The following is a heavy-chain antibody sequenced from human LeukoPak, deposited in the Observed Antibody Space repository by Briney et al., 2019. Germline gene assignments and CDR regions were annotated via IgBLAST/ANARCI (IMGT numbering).Heavy chain of an antibody. Sequence: SETLSLTCTVSGGSVNSGTYYWSWIRQPPGKGLEWIGNIYYSGSAYYNPSLKSRVTMSVDTSKNQFSLKLSSVTAADTAVYYCARDSVTSAFDIWGQGTMVTVSS. CDR3: ARDSVTSAFDI. CDR1: GGSVNSGTYY. V-gene: IGHV4-39*07. D-gene: IGHD4-17*01. CDR2: IYYSGSA. J-gene: IGHJ3*02.